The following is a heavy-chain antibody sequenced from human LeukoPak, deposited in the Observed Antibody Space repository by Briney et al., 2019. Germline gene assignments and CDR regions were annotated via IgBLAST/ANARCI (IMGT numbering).Heavy chain of an antibody. CDR2: ISAYNGNT. Sequence: ASVKVSCKASGYTFTSYGISWVRQAPGQGLEWMGWISAYNGNTNYAQKLQGRVTMTTDTSTSTAYMELRSLRSDDTAVYYCASSSYDSGSYPNDAFDIWGQGTMVTVSS. CDR3: ASSSYDSGSYPNDAFDI. J-gene: IGHJ3*02. D-gene: IGHD3-10*01. V-gene: IGHV1-18*01. CDR1: GYTFTSYG.